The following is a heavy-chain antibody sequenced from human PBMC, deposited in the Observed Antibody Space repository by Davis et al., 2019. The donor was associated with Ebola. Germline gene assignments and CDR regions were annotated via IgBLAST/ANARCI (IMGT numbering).Heavy chain of an antibody. CDR2: IYYSGST. Sequence: PSETLSLTCTVSGGSISSYYWSWIRQPPGKGLEWIGYIYYSGSTNYNPSLKSRVTISVDTSKNQFSLKLSSVTAADTAVYYCARDNGGGGSYSVWGQGTLVTVSS. J-gene: IGHJ4*02. CDR1: GGSISSYY. D-gene: IGHD1-26*01. V-gene: IGHV4-59*01. CDR3: ARDNGGGGSYSV.